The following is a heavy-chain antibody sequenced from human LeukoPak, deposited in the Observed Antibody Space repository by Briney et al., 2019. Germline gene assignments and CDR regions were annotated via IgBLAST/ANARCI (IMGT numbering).Heavy chain of an antibody. Sequence: GGSLRLSCAASGFSVSNNYMTWVRQAPGKGLEWISVIFSGDSTYFIDSVKGRFTISRDNSNNTLYLQMNRLRTEDTAVYYCARGARGFQWLSYYFDHWGQGALVTVSS. CDR1: GFSVSNNY. CDR3: ARGARGFQWLSYYFDH. D-gene: IGHD6-19*01. V-gene: IGHV3-53*01. CDR2: IFSGDST. J-gene: IGHJ4*02.